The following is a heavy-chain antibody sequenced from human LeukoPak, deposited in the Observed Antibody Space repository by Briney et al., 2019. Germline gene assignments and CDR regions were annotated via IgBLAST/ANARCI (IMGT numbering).Heavy chain of an antibody. CDR3: ARKSASGNYPLDY. Sequence: GGSLRLSCAASGFTFSSYSMNWVRQAPGKGLEWVPSISSSSSYIYYADSVKGRFTISRDNAKNTVFLQMSSLRAEDTALYYCARKSASGNYPLDYWGQGTLVTVSS. CDR1: GFTFSSYS. CDR2: ISSSSSYI. V-gene: IGHV3-21*04. J-gene: IGHJ4*02. D-gene: IGHD3-10*01.